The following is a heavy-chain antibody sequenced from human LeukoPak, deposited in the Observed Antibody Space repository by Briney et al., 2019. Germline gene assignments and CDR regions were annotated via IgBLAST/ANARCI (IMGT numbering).Heavy chain of an antibody. J-gene: IGHJ4*02. CDR1: GSTFSNYA. V-gene: IGHV3-23*01. Sequence: GASLRLSWAASGSTFSNYALSWVRQPAGGGLEWVRAIVGSGGGTYYPDSVKRRFTTSRTNSGNTLYLQMNSLRAEDTAVYYCAQVPGGKGWNFDSWGQGTLVTVSS. CDR2: IVGSGGGT. D-gene: IGHD2-15*01. CDR3: AQVPGGKGWNFDS.